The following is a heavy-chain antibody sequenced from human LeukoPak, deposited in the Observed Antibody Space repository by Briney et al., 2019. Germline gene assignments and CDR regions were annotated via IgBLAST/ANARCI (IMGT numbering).Heavy chain of an antibody. J-gene: IGHJ4*02. CDR1: GYTFTSYG. V-gene: IGHV1-18*01. Sequence: ASVNVSCKASGYTFTSYGVSWARQAPGQGLEWMGWISAYNGNTNYTQKLQGRVTITTDTSTSTAYMELRSLRSDDTAVYYCARGVLPSKLWRSTSCLDYWGQGTLVTVSS. CDR3: ARGVLPSKLWRSTSCLDY. D-gene: IGHD2-2*01. CDR2: ISAYNGNT.